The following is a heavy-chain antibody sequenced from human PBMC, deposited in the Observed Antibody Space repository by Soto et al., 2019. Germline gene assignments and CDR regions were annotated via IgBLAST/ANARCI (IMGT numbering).Heavy chain of an antibody. CDR2: IYYSGST. CDR1: GGSVNNANYF. V-gene: IGHV4-31*03. D-gene: IGHD4-17*01. CDR3: ARDADYGGSRGGMDV. Sequence: QVRLEESGPGLVKPSETLSLICSVSGGSVNNANYFWNWIRHHPENGLEWLGYIYYSGSTRYNPSFKTRATRSIDTSKNQFSLRLNSVTVADTAVYFCARDADYGGSRGGMDVWGRGTTVTVSS. J-gene: IGHJ6*02.